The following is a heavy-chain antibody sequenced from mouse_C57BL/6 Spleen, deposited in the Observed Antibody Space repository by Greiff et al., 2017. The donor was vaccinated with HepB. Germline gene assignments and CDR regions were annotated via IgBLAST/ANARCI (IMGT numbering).Heavy chain of an antibody. CDR3: AREAVVSNYFDY. Sequence: EVQLQQSGPELVKPGASVKISCKASGYTFTDYYMNWVKQSHGKSLEWIGDINPNNGGTSYNQKFKGKATLTVDKSSSTAYMELRSLTSEDSAVYYCAREAVVSNYFDYWGQGTTLTVSS. J-gene: IGHJ2*01. D-gene: IGHD1-1*01. CDR1: GYTFTDYY. V-gene: IGHV1-26*01. CDR2: INPNNGGT.